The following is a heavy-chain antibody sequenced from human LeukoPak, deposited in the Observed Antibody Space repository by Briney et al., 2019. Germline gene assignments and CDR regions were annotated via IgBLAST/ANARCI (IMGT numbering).Heavy chain of an antibody. Sequence: GGSLRLSCAASGFTFYSYWMTWVRQAPGKGLEWVANIKQDGSEKNYVDSVKGRFTISRDNAKNSLYLHMNSLRAEDTALYYCARDQADYWSGYSLDAFDIWGQGTMVTVSS. CDR2: IKQDGSEK. D-gene: IGHD3-3*01. J-gene: IGHJ3*02. CDR3: ARDQADYWSGYSLDAFDI. V-gene: IGHV3-7*01. CDR1: GFTFYSYW.